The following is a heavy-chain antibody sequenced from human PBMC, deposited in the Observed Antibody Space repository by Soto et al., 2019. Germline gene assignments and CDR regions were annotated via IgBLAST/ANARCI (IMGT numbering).Heavy chain of an antibody. V-gene: IGHV3-21*01. J-gene: IGHJ4*02. CDR1: GFTFSDYS. CDR2: ISSTSIYI. D-gene: IGHD2-15*01. Sequence: EVQLVESGGGLVKPGGSLRLSCAASGFTFSDYSMTWVRQAPGKGLEWVSSISSTSIYIFYADSVKGLFTISRDNAKNSLDLQMNSLRAEDTAVYYCARDANLVDSWGQGTLVIVSS. CDR3: ARDANLVDS.